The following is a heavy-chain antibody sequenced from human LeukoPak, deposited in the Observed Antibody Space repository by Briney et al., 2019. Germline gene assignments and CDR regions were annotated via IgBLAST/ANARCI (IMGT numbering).Heavy chain of an antibody. V-gene: IGHV3-21*01. CDR1: GFTFSIFS. J-gene: IGHJ2*01. CDR2: ITGNSNYI. D-gene: IGHD6-25*01. CDR3: ARGPPWYFDL. Sequence: PGGSLRLSCAASGFTFSIFSINWVRQAPGKGLEWVSFITGNSNYIYYADSVKGRFTISRDNAKNSLYLQMNSLRVEDTAVYYCARGPPWYFDLWGRGTLVTVSS.